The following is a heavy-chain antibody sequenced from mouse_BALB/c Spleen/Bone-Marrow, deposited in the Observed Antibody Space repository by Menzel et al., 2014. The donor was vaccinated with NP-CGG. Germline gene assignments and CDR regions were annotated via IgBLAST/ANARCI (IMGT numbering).Heavy chain of an antibody. CDR3: AREVRAPWYAMDY. Sequence: XGPEVVRPGVPVKISCKGSGYTFTDYAMHWVKQSHAKSLEWIGVISTYNGNTNYNQKFKGKATMTVDKSSSTAYMELARLTSEDSAIYYXAREVRAPWYAMDYWGQXXSVTXSS. CDR1: GYTFTDYA. V-gene: IGHV1-67*01. J-gene: IGHJ4*01. CDR2: ISTYNGNT. D-gene: IGHD2-14*01.